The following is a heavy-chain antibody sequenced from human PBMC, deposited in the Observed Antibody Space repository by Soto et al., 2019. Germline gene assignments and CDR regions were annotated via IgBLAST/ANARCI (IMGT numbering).Heavy chain of an antibody. V-gene: IGHV4-30-4*01. Sequence: QVQLQESGPGLVKPSQTLSLTCTVSGGSIGSGVYFWSWIRQPPGKGLEWIGFISYTGSAYYNPSLKSRVAISVDTSKNQFSLKLTSVPAADAAVYYCATMGATTGSYYFEYWGQGTLVTVSS. CDR1: GGSIGSGVYF. CDR3: ATMGATTGSYYFEY. J-gene: IGHJ4*02. D-gene: IGHD1-26*01. CDR2: ISYTGSA.